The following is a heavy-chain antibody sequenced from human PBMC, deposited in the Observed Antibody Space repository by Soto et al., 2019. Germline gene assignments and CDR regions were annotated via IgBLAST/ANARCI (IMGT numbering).Heavy chain of an antibody. V-gene: IGHV1-69*12. D-gene: IGHD3-22*01. CDR1: GGTFSSYA. J-gene: IGHJ5*02. CDR3: ARDRGPSSGYYPYWFDP. Sequence: QVQLVQSGAEVKKPGSSVKVSCKASGGTFSSYAITWVRQAPGQGLEWMGGIIPIFGTANYAQKFQARVTLTADASTSTADMELSSRRSEDTAVYYCARDRGPSSGYYPYWFDPWGQGTLVTVSS. CDR2: IIPIFGTA.